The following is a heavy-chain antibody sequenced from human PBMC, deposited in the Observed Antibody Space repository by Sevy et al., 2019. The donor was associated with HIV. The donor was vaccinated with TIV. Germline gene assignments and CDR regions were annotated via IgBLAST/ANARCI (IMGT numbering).Heavy chain of an antibody. CDR3: ARDFSRDLYDSSGYHRAGYYYGMDV. D-gene: IGHD3-22*01. J-gene: IGHJ6*02. CDR2: ISSSSSYI. CDR1: GFTFSSYS. V-gene: IGHV3-21*01. Sequence: GGSLRLSCAASGFTFSSYSMNWVRQAPGKGLESVSSISSSSSYIYYADSVKGRFTISRDNAKNSLYLQMNSLRAEDTAVYYCARDFSRDLYDSSGYHRAGYYYGMDVWGQGTTVTVSS.